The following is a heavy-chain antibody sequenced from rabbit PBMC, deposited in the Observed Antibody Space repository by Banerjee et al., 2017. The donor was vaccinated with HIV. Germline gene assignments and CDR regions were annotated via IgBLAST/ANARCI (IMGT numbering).Heavy chain of an antibody. J-gene: IGHJ4*01. CDR1: GFSFSSSYY. V-gene: IGHV1S40*01. CDR2: IYAGSTAST. CDR3: ARGSAAMTMVITGYYLSL. D-gene: IGHD2-1*01. Sequence: TCTASGFSFSSSYYMCRVRQAPGKGLECIACIYAGSTASTYYANWAKGRFTISKSSSTTVTLHMTSLTVADTATYFCARGSAAMTMVITGYYLSLWGPGTLVTVS.